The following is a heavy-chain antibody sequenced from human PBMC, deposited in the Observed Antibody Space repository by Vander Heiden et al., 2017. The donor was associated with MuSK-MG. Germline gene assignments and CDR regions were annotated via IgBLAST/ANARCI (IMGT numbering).Heavy chain of an antibody. Sequence: QVQLVQSGAEVKKPGASVKISCKASGYTFTSHDINWVRQATGQGLEWMGWMSPNGGNTGYAQKFQGRVTMTRNTAISTAYMEVSSLRSEDTAVYYCARVSSGTYHYYYYYMDFWGKGTTVTVS. CDR1: GYTFTSHD. CDR2: MSPNGGNT. D-gene: IGHD1-26*01. V-gene: IGHV1-8*01. CDR3: ARVSSGTYHYYYYYMDF. J-gene: IGHJ6*03.